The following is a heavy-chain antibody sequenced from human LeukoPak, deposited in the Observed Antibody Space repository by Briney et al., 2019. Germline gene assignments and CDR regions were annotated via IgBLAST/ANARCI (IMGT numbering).Heavy chain of an antibody. J-gene: IGHJ4*02. CDR2: IKQDGTDK. CDR3: AREKLDSRGYVDY. D-gene: IGHD3-22*01. Sequence: PGGSLRLSCAGSGFTFSTYWMSWVRQAPGKGLDWVANIKQDGTDKYYVDSVKGRFTISRDNAKNSLYLQMNSLRAEDTAVYYCAREKLDSRGYVDYWGQGTLVTASS. CDR1: GFTFSTYW. V-gene: IGHV3-7*01.